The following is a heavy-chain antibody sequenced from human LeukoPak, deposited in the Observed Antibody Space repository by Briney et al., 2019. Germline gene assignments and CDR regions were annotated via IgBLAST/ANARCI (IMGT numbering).Heavy chain of an antibody. J-gene: IGHJ4*02. CDR2: ISPRGGGT. CDR1: GFIFRNYG. CDR3: GRDLAWGAFDY. V-gene: IGHV3-23*01. D-gene: IGHD7-27*01. Sequence: GGSLRLSCAASGFIFRNYGMNWARQAPGKGLEWLSGISPRGGGTYYADSVKGRFTISRDDSKNTVSLQMNSLRVEDTAVYYCGRDLAWGAFDYWGQGTLVTVSS.